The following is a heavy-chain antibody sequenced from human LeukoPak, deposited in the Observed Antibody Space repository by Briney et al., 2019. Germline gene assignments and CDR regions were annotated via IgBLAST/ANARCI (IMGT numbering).Heavy chain of an antibody. J-gene: IGHJ4*02. V-gene: IGHV3-53*01. Sequence: GGSLRLSGAASGFTVSSNYMSWVRQAPGKGLEWVSVIYSGGSTYYADSVKGRFTISRDNSKNTLYLQMNSLRAEDTAVYYCARDSLSLDYFDYWGQGTLVTVSS. CDR2: IYSGGST. D-gene: IGHD3-10*01. CDR3: ARDSLSLDYFDY. CDR1: GFTVSSNY.